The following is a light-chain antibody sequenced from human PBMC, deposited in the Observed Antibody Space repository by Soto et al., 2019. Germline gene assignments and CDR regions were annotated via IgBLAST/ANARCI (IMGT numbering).Light chain of an antibody. V-gene: IGLV3-1*01. J-gene: IGLJ2*01. CDR1: KLGDKY. CDR2: QDT. CDR3: QTWDGSTVV. Sequence: SYELTQPPSVSVSPGQTASITCSGDKLGDKYVCWYQQKPGQTPVLVIYQDTKRPSGIPQRFSGSNSGNTATLTISGTQAMDEADYYCQTWDGSTVVFAAGTKLTVL.